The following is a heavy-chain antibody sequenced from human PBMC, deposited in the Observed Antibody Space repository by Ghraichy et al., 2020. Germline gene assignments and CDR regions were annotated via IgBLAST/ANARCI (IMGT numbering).Heavy chain of an antibody. V-gene: IGHV3-23*01. Sequence: GGSLRLSCTASGFTFNNYAMSWVRQAPGKGPEWVSTIGGGGDGALYADSVKGRFTISRDNSTNTLYLQMHSLRAEDTAVYYCAIAGSTYSSLSQTLFGSGMHVWGQGTTVTVSS. CDR3: AIAGSTYSSLSQTLFGSGMHV. CDR1: GFTFNNYA. CDR2: IGGGGDGA. D-gene: IGHD3-22*01. J-gene: IGHJ6*02.